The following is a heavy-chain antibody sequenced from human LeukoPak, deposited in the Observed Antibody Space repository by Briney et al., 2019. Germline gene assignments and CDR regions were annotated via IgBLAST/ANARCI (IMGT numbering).Heavy chain of an antibody. CDR1: GGSISSYY. V-gene: IGHV4-59*12. Sequence: SETLSLTCTVSGGSISSYYWSWIRQPPGKGLEWIGYIYYSGSTNYNPSLKSRVTISVDTSKNQFSLKLSSVTAADTAVYYCARGRSGSNSWYASIDYYYGMDVWGQGTTVTVSS. CDR2: IYYSGST. D-gene: IGHD6-13*01. CDR3: ARGRSGSNSWYASIDYYYGMDV. J-gene: IGHJ6*02.